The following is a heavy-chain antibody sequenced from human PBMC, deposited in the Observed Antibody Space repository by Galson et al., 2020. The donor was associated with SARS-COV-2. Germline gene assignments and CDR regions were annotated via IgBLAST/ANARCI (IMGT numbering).Heavy chain of an antibody. V-gene: IGHV1-18*01. D-gene: IGHD6-19*01. Sequence: ASVKVSCKASGYTFTNYGINWVRQAPGQGLEWMGWIRAYRGNTQYAQKFEGRITMTTDASTTTAYMELWSLTSDDTAMYYCAREGRDVGSGWYSDYWGQGTLVTVSS. CDR2: IRAYRGNT. CDR1: GYTFTNYG. J-gene: IGHJ4*02. CDR3: AREGRDVGSGWYSDY.